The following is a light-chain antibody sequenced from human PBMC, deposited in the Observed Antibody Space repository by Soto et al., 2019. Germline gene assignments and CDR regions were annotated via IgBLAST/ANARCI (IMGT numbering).Light chain of an antibody. CDR1: SSDVGGYNY. CDR2: DVS. CDR3: SSYTSSSTLLYV. J-gene: IGLJ1*01. V-gene: IGLV2-14*01. Sequence: QSVLTQPASVSGSPGQSITISCTGASSDVGGYNYVSWYQQHPGKAPKLMIYDVSNRPSGVSNRFSGSKSGNTASLTISGLQAEDEADYYCSSYTSSSTLLYVFRTGTKVPV.